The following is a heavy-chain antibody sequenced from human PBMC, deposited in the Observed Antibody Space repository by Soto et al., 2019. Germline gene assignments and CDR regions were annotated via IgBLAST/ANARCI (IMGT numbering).Heavy chain of an antibody. CDR3: SKSLPDRDYYYGMDV. V-gene: IGHV1-69*01. J-gene: IGHJ6*02. Sequence: QVQLVQSGAEVKKPGSSVKVSCKASGGTFSSYAISWVRQAPGQGLERMGGIIPIFGTANYAQKFQGRVTITADESTSTAYMELSSLRSEDTAVYYCSKSLPDRDYYYGMDVWGQGTTVTVSS. CDR2: IIPIFGTA. CDR1: GGTFSSYA.